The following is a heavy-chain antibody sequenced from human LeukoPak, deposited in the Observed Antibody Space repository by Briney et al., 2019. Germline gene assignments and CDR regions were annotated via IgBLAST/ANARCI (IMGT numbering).Heavy chain of an antibody. Sequence: GGSLRLSCAASGFTFSSYEMNWVRQAPGKGLEWVSYISSSGSTIYYADSVKGRFTISRDDAKNSLYLQMNSLRAEDTAVYYCARALRGYYDFWSGYYGTDYWGQGTLVTVSS. D-gene: IGHD3-3*01. CDR1: GFTFSSYE. V-gene: IGHV3-48*03. CDR3: ARALRGYYDFWSGYYGTDY. J-gene: IGHJ4*02. CDR2: ISSSGSTI.